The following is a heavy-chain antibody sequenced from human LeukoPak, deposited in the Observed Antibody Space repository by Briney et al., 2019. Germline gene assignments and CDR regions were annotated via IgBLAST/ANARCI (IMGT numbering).Heavy chain of an antibody. CDR1: GFTFSSYW. Sequence: GGSLRLSCAASGFTFSSYWMCWVRQAPEKGLVWVSRINSDGSSTTYADSVKGRFTISRDNAKNTLYLQMNSLRAEDTAVYYCTRGGFQPGYSYGYMGRFDPWGQGTLVTVSS. V-gene: IGHV3-74*01. D-gene: IGHD5-18*01. CDR2: INSDGSST. J-gene: IGHJ5*02. CDR3: TRGGFQPGYSYGYMGRFDP.